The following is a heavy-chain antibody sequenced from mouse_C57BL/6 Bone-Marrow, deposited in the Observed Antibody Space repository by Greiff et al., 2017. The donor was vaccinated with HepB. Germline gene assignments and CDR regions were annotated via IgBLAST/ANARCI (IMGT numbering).Heavy chain of an antibody. V-gene: IGHV14-4*01. CDR1: GFNIKDDY. D-gene: IGHD1-1*01. CDR2: IDPENGDT. J-gene: IGHJ3*01. CDR3: TSYGSSYDWFAY. Sequence: EVQLQQSGAELVRPGASVKLSCTASGFNIKDDYMHWVKQRPEQGLEWIGWIDPENGDTEYAPKFQGKATITADTSSNTAHLQLSSLTSEATAVYYCTSYGSSYDWFAYWGQGTLVTVSA.